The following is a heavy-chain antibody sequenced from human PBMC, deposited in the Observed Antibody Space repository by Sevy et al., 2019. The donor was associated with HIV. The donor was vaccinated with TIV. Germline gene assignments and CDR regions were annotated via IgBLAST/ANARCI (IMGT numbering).Heavy chain of an antibody. CDR1: GFTFSIFD. V-gene: IGHV3-48*02. Sequence: GGSVRLSCAASGFTFSIFDLDWVRQAPGKGVEWVSYIRGSSGSYMPYYADSVKGRFTISRDNAKNSLYLQMNSLRDEDTAVYYCTRNRGYHTFDHWGQGTLVTVSS. CDR2: IRGSSGSY. J-gene: IGHJ4*02. D-gene: IGHD5-12*01. CDR3: TRNRGYHTFDH.